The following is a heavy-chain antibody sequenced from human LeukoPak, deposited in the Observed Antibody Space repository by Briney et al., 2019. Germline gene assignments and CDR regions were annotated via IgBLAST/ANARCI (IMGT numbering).Heavy chain of an antibody. CDR2: IRYDGSNE. J-gene: IGHJ3*02. CDR3: TKPAEEFGWGAFDI. CDR1: GFTFSNYG. Sequence: GGSLRLSCAASGFTFSNYGMHWVRQAPGKGLEWVAFIRYDGSNEYYADSVKGRFTISRDNSKNTLYLQMNSLRAEDTAVFYCTKPAEEFGWGAFDICGQGTMVTVSS. D-gene: IGHD3-10*01. V-gene: IGHV3-30*02.